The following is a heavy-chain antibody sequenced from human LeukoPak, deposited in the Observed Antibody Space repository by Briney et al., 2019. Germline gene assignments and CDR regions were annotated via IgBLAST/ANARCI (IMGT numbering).Heavy chain of an antibody. J-gene: IGHJ4*02. CDR1: GFIINTSY. V-gene: IGHV3-53*01. CDR3: ARDAYTIRWYYY. Sequence: GGSLRLSCAASGFIINTSYMTWVRQAPGKGLEWVSLINSDGSTYYADSVKGRFTISRDNSKNTLYLQMNSLRAEDTAVYYCARDAYTIRWYYYWGPGTLVTVSS. CDR2: INSDGST. D-gene: IGHD6-13*01.